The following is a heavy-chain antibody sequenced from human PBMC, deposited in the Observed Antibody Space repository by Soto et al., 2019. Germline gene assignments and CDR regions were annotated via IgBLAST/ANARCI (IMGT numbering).Heavy chain of an antibody. V-gene: IGHV3-30*18. D-gene: IGHD1-26*01. J-gene: IGHJ6*02. CDR1: GFTFSSYG. CDR2: ISYDGSNK. CDR3: AKEKGGVYSGSYFSYYYGMDV. Sequence: GGSLRLSCAASGFTFSSYGMHWVRQAPGKGLEWVAVISYDGSNKYYADSVKGRFTISRDNSKNTLYLQMNSLRAEDTAVYYCAKEKGGVYSGSYFSYYYGMDVWGQGTTVTVSS.